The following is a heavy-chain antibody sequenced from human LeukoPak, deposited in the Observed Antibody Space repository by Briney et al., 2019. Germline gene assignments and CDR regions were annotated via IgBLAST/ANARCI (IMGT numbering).Heavy chain of an antibody. D-gene: IGHD3-9*01. Sequence: PSETLSLTCTVSGGSISSSSYYWGWIRQPPGKGLEWIGSIYYSGSTYYNPSLKSRVTISVDTSKNQFSLKLSSVTAADTAVYYCARGDRVDYAFDIWGQGTMVTVSS. CDR3: ARGDRVDYAFDI. CDR2: IYYSGST. V-gene: IGHV4-39*01. CDR1: GGSISSSSYY. J-gene: IGHJ3*02.